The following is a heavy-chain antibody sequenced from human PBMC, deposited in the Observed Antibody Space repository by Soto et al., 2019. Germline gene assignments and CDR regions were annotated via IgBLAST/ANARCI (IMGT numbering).Heavy chain of an antibody. CDR2: IYYSGNT. Sequence: SETLSLTCTFSGGSISTYYWTWIRQPPGKGLEWIGYIYYSGNTNYNPSLKSRVTISEDTSKKQFSLKSSSVTAADTAVYYCARGGGYSNPYNFDYWGQGTLVTVPS. CDR1: GGSISTYY. V-gene: IGHV4-59*01. J-gene: IGHJ4*02. D-gene: IGHD5-18*01. CDR3: ARGGGYSNPYNFDY.